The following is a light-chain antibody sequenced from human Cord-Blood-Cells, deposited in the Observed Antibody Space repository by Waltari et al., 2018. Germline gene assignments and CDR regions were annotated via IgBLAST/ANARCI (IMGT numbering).Light chain of an antibody. V-gene: IGKV1-5*01. J-gene: IGKJ1*01. CDR2: VAS. CDR1: QSISIW. Sequence: DIQMTQSPSTLSASVGDRVTITCRASQSISIWLAWYQQKPGKAPKLLIYVASSWESGVPSRFIGSGSGTEFTLNISSLQPDDFSTYYCQQYNSYSTFGQGNKVEIK. CDR3: QQYNSYST.